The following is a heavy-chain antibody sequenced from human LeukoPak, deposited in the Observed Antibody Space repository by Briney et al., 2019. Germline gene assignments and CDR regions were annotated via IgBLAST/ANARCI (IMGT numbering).Heavy chain of an antibody. CDR2: IYYSGST. Sequence: ASETLSLTCTVSGGSISSSSYYWGWIRQPPGKGLEWIGRIYYSGSTYYNPSLKSRVTISVDTSKNQFSLKLSSVTAADTAVYYCARDRPFFVAARQGGSRWFDPWGQGTLVTVSS. CDR1: GGSISSSSYY. CDR3: ARDRPFFVAARQGGSRWFDP. V-gene: IGHV4-39*07. J-gene: IGHJ5*02. D-gene: IGHD6-6*01.